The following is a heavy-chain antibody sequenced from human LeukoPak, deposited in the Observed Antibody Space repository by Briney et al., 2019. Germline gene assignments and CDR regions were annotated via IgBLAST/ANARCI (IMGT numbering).Heavy chain of an antibody. Sequence: SETLSLTCTVSGDSVSSNYWWSWVRQPPGKGLEWIGEMFHAGTTNYNPSLRSRVTISVDKSNNQLSLKVTSVTAADTAVYYCARHIGISGLRGFDYWGQGTLVTVSS. D-gene: IGHD3-16*01. J-gene: IGHJ4*02. CDR3: ARHIGISGLRGFDY. V-gene: IGHV4-4*02. CDR1: GDSVSSNYW. CDR2: MFHAGTT.